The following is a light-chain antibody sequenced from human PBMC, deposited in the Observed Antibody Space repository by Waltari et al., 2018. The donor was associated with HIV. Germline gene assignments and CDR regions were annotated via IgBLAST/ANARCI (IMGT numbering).Light chain of an antibody. CDR3: QQRSNWPPIT. Sequence: EIVLTQSPATLSLSPGARATLSCRASQSVSSYLAWYQQTPGQAPRLLIYDASNRATGIPARFSGSGSGTDFTLTISSLEPEDFAVYYCQQRSNWPPITFGQGTRLEIK. CDR2: DAS. J-gene: IGKJ5*01. CDR1: QSVSSY. V-gene: IGKV3-11*01.